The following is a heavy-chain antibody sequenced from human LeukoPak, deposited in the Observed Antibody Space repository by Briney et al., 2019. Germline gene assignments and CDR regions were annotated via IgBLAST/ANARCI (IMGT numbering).Heavy chain of an antibody. CDR1: GDSISSYY. Sequence: PSETLSHTCTVSGDSISSYYWSWIRQPAGKGLEWIGRIYPTGSTNYNSSLKSRVTMSVDPSKNQFSLNLISVTAADTAVYFCARGRTTLPRSYYFDLWGQGILVTVSS. J-gene: IGHJ4*02. D-gene: IGHD1-7*01. CDR2: IYPTGST. V-gene: IGHV4-4*07. CDR3: ARGRTTLPRSYYFDL.